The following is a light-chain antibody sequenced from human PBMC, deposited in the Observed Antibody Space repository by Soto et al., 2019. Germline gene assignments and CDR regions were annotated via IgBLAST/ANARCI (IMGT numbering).Light chain of an antibody. J-gene: IGLJ2*01. V-gene: IGLV2-8*01. Sequence: QSALTQPPSASGSPGQSVTISCTGTSSDVGGYNYVSWYQQHPGKAPKLMIYEVSQRPSGVPDRFSGSKSGNTASLTVSGLQAEDEADYYCSPYAGSTPVVFGGGTKLTVL. CDR2: EVS. CDR1: SSDVGGYNY. CDR3: SPYAGSTPVV.